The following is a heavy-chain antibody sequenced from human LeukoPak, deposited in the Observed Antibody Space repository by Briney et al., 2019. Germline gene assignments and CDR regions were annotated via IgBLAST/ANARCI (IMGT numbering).Heavy chain of an antibody. CDR1: GGSISSYY. Sequence: SETLSLTCTVSGGSISSYYWSWIRQPPGKGLEWIGYIYYSGSTNYNPSLKSRVTISVDTSKNQFSLKLSSVTAADTAVYYCARARARVTMVRGVIPGWFDPWGQGTLVTVSS. D-gene: IGHD3-10*01. CDR2: IYYSGST. CDR3: ARARARVTMVRGVIPGWFDP. V-gene: IGHV4-59*12. J-gene: IGHJ5*02.